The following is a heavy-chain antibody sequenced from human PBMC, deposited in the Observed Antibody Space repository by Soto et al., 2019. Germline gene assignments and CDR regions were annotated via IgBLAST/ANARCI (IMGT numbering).Heavy chain of an antibody. V-gene: IGHV4-31*03. Sequence: QVQLQESGPGLVKPSQTLSLTCTVSGGSISSGGYYWSWIRQHPGKGLEWIGYIYYSGSTYYNPSLKSRVTISVDTSKNQFSLKLSSVTAADTAVYYCARDVLNDRSSWYPRGRFDPWGQGTLVTVSS. CDR2: IYYSGST. J-gene: IGHJ5*02. CDR3: ARDVLNDRSSWYPRGRFDP. D-gene: IGHD6-13*01. CDR1: GGSISSGGYY.